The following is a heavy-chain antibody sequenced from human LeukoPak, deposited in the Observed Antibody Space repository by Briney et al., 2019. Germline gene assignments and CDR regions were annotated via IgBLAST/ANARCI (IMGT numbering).Heavy chain of an antibody. CDR2: ISYDGSNK. J-gene: IGHJ4*02. CDR3: ARERSPDYYDSSGYYGDFDY. Sequence: PGGSLRLSCAASGFTFSSYGMHWVRQAPGKGLEWVAVISYDGSNKYYADSVKGRFTISRDNSKNTLYLQMNSLRAEDTAVYYCARERSPDYYDSSGYYGDFDYWGQGTLVTVSS. V-gene: IGHV3-30*03. D-gene: IGHD3-22*01. CDR1: GFTFSSYG.